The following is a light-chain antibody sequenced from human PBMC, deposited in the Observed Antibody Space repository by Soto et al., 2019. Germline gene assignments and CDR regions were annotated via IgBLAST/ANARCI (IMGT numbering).Light chain of an antibody. CDR3: GTWDSSLSAVV. CDR2: DNN. J-gene: IGLJ2*01. CDR1: SSNIGNNY. V-gene: IGLV1-51*01. Sequence: QSVLTHPPSVSAATGQKVTISCSGSSSNIGNNYVSWYQQLPGTAPKLLIYDNNKRPSGIPDRFSGSKSGTSATLGITGLQTGDEADYYCGTWDSSLSAVVLGGGTKVTVL.